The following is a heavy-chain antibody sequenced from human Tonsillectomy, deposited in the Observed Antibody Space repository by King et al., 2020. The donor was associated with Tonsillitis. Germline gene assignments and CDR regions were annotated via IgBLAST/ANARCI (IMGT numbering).Heavy chain of an antibody. V-gene: IGHV3-30*04. J-gene: IGHJ4*02. D-gene: IGHD3-22*01. CDR1: GFTFSNYA. CDR2: ISYDKSHK. CDR3: AREGLGYYYESSDYYYGAPFDY. Sequence: VQLVESGGGVVQPGRSLRLSCAASGFTFSNYAMHWVRQAPGKGLEWVAVISYDKSHKYYADSVKGRFTISRDNSKNTLYLQMNSLRAEDTAVYYCAREGLGYYYESSDYYYGAPFDYWGQGPLVSVPS.